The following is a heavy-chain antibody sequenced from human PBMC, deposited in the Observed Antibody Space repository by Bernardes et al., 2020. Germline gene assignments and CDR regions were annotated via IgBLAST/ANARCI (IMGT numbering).Heavy chain of an antibody. CDR2: IYYTGDT. CDR1: GGSMSSNY. D-gene: IGHD6-19*01. CDR3: ARGGWSLDY. V-gene: IGHV4-59*01. J-gene: IGHJ4*02. Sequence: ENLALTCTVSGGSMSSNYWSWIRLPPGKGLEWIGYIYYTGDTNYNPSLQSRVTISVDASKNQFSLNLNSVTAADTAVYYCARGGWSLDYWGQGTLITVSS.